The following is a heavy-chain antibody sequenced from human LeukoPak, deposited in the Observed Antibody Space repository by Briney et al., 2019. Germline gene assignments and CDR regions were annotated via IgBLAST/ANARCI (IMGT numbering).Heavy chain of an antibody. CDR2: INTDGSTT. J-gene: IGHJ4*02. D-gene: IGHD5-24*01. V-gene: IGHV3-74*01. CDR3: ARQGWLQLNFLDY. CDR1: GLTFSNYW. Sequence: GGSLRLSCVASGLTFSNYWMHWVRQAPGKGLVWVSRINTDGSTTNYADSVKGRFTISRDNAKNTLYLRMNSLRVEDTAVYYCARQGWLQLNFLDYWGQGALVTVSS.